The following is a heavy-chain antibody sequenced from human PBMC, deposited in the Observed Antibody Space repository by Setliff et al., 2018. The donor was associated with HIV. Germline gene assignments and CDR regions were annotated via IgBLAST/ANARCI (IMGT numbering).Heavy chain of an antibody. D-gene: IGHD5-12*01. CDR1: GGAFSTHA. CDR2: IIPIFGTT. V-gene: IGHV1-69*05. J-gene: IGHJ6*02. CDR3: ASVPMEYSGYNSDSGSYYYHYGLDV. Sequence: ASVKVSCKASGGAFSTHAINWVRQAPGQGLEWMGGIIPIFGTTHYAQKFQGRVTITTDESTNTAYMELGSLRSEDTAVYYCASVPMEYSGYNSDSGSYYYHYGLDVWGQGTTVTVSS.